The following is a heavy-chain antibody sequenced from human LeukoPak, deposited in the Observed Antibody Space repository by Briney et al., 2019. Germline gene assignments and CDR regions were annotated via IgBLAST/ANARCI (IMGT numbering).Heavy chain of an antibody. D-gene: IGHD3-9*01. J-gene: IGHJ4*02. V-gene: IGHV3-48*03. CDR2: ISSSGSTI. CDR3: ARGGGGVRYFDWLSEFDY. CDR1: GFTFSSYE. Sequence: GGSLRLSCAASGFTFSSYEMNWVRQAPGKRLEWVSYISSSGSTIYYADSVKGRFTISRDNAKNPLYLQMNSLRAEDTAVYYCARGGGGVRYFDWLSEFDYWGQGTLVTVSS.